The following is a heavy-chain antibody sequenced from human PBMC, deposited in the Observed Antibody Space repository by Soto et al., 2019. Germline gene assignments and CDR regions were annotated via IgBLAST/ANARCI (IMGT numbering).Heavy chain of an antibody. Sequence: SETLSLTCAVYGGSFSDYYWSWIRQPPGKGLEWLGEINHSGSTNYNPSLKSRITISVDTSNNQFSLKLTSVTAADTAVYYCARGKTYCTSVSFYEQFAXWGQGTLVTVSX. V-gene: IGHV4-34*01. J-gene: IGHJ4*02. CDR2: INHSGST. CDR3: ARGKTYCTSVSFYEQFAX. D-gene: IGHD2-15*01. CDR1: GGSFSDYY.